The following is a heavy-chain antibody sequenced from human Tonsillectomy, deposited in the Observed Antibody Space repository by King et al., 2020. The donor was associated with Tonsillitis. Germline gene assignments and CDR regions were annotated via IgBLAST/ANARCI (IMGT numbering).Heavy chain of an antibody. D-gene: IGHD1-1*01. CDR2: IYNNGRT. CDR3: AMVTTTWKRYDY. V-gene: IGHV4-59*01. Sequence: VQLQESGPGLVKSSETLSLTCSVSGGSISSYYWGWIRQPPGGGLEWIGSIYNNGRTNYNPSLKSRVTISSDTSKNQFSLKLNSVTAADTAVYFCAMVTTTWKRYDYWGQGTLVTVSS. J-gene: IGHJ4*02. CDR1: GGSISSYY.